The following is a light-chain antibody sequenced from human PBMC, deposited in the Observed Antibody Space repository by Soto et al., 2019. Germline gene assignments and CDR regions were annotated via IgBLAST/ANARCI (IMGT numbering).Light chain of an antibody. CDR3: QQYGSWT. CDR1: QSISSNY. CDR2: GAS. J-gene: IGKJ1*01. Sequence: EIVLTQSPGTLSVSPGERATLSCRASQSISSNYLAWYQQKPGQAPSLLIYGASNRATGIPDRFSGSGSGTDLTLTISRLEPEDTAIYYCQQYGSWTFGQGTKVEIK. V-gene: IGKV3-20*01.